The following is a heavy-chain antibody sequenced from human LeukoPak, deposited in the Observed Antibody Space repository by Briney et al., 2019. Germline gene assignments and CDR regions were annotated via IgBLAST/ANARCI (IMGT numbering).Heavy chain of an antibody. D-gene: IGHD3-22*01. CDR1: GGSTSSYY. Sequence: SETLSLTCTVSGGSTSSYYWSWIRQPAGKGLEWIGRIYTSGSTNYNPSLKSRVTISVDTSKNQFSLKLSSVTAADTAVYYCAREGYYYDSSVFDYWGQGTLVTVSS. CDR2: IYTSGST. V-gene: IGHV4-4*07. CDR3: AREGYYYDSSVFDY. J-gene: IGHJ4*02.